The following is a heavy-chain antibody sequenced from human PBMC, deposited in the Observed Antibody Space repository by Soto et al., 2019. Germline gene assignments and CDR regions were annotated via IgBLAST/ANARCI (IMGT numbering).Heavy chain of an antibody. CDR3: ARVDSYWYFDL. CDR2: ISSSSSTV. V-gene: IGHV3-48*01. CDR1: GFQFSSYS. J-gene: IGHJ2*01. D-gene: IGHD2-2*03. Sequence: GGSLRLSCAASGFQFSSYSMNWVRQAPGKGLEWVSYISSSSSTVYYADSVKGRFTMSGDNAKKSLYLQMNSLRAEDTAVYYCARVDSYWYFDLWGRGTLVTVSS.